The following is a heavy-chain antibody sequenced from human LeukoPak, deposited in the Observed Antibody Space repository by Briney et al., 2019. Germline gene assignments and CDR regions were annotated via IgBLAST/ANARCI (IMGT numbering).Heavy chain of an antibody. D-gene: IGHD2-2*01. CDR1: GFTFSSYA. Sequence: TGGSLRLSCAASGFTFSSYAMSWVRQAPGKGLEWVSAISGSGGSTYYADSVKGRFTISRDNSKNTLYLQMNSLRAEDTAVYYCAKGGRDIVVVPAAMARYYYYYMDVWGKGTTVTVSS. CDR3: AKGGRDIVVVPAAMARYYYYYMDV. V-gene: IGHV3-23*01. J-gene: IGHJ6*03. CDR2: ISGSGGST.